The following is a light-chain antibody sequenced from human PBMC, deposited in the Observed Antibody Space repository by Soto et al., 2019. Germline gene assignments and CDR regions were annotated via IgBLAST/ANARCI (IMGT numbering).Light chain of an antibody. CDR1: SSDVGGYDY. CDR3: LSYTISDTFV. Sequence: QSVLTQPASVSGSPGQSITISCTGTSSDVGGYDYVSWHQQHPGKAPRVIIYDVNNRPSGVSNRFSGSKSGNTASLTTSGLQAEDEADYYCLSYTISDTFVFGTGTKVTVL. J-gene: IGLJ1*01. CDR2: DVN. V-gene: IGLV2-14*01.